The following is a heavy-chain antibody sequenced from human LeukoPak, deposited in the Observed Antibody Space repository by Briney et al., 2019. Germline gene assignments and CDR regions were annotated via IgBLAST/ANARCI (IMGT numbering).Heavy chain of an antibody. D-gene: IGHD3-22*01. V-gene: IGHV1-24*01. CDR3: ATADSSGYYSISFDY. CDR1: GYTLTELS. Sequence: ASVKVSCKVSGYTLTELSMHWVRQAPGKGLEWMGGFDPEDGETIYVQKFQRRVTMTEDTSTDTAYMELSSLRSEDTAVYYCATADSSGYYSISFDYWGQGTLVTVSS. CDR2: FDPEDGET. J-gene: IGHJ4*02.